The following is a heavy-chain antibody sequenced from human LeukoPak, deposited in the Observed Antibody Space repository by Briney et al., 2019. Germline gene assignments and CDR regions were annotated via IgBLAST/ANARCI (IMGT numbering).Heavy chain of an antibody. J-gene: IGHJ3*02. D-gene: IGHD4-17*01. CDR2: IYTSGTT. CDR3: ARGHTVTDDAFEN. CDR1: GGSISSGSFY. Sequence: SETLSLTCTVSGGSISSGSFYWSWIRQPAGKGLEWIGRIYTSGTTNYNPSLRSRVTISINTSKNQFSLNLSSVTAADTAMYYCARGHTVTDDAFENWGQGTMVILSS. V-gene: IGHV4-61*02.